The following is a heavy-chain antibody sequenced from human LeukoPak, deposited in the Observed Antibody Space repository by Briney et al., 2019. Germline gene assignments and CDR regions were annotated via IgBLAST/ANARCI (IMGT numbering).Heavy chain of an antibody. CDR1: GFTFSIYD. CDR3: AKGRYTSSWYFDY. CDR2: IDRGVGST. J-gene: IGHJ4*02. D-gene: IGHD6-13*01. Sequence: GGSLRLSCAASGFTFSIYDLSWVRQAPGKGLECVSAIDRGVGSTYYADSVKGRFTISRDNSKNTLYLQMNNLRVDDTAVYYCAKGRYTSSWYFDYWVQGTLVTVSS. V-gene: IGHV3-23*01.